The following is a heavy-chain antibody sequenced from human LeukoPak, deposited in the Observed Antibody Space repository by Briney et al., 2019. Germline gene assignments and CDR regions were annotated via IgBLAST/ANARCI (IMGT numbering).Heavy chain of an antibody. V-gene: IGHV3-30*18. CDR1: GFPFSSYG. J-gene: IGHJ4*02. D-gene: IGHD3-10*01. CDR2: ISNDGSNT. Sequence: PGRSLRLSCAASGFPFSSYGMHGVRQAPGKGLEWVAGISNDGSNTYYAESVNGRFTISRDNSKNTLYLLLNTLRGEDTAVYYCAKEMGSRSSLFYFDYWGQGILLTVSS. CDR3: AKEMGSRSSLFYFDY.